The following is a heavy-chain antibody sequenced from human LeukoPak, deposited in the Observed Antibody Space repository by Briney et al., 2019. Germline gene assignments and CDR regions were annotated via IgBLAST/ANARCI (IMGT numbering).Heavy chain of an antibody. CDR3: ARWRIAARGFDP. CDR1: GYTFTSYD. Sequence: ASVKVSCKASGYTFTSYDINWVRRATGQGLEWMGWMNPNSGNTGYAQKFQGRVTMTRNTSISTAYMELSSLRSEDTAVYYCARWRIAARGFDPWGQGTLVTVSS. CDR2: MNPNSGNT. J-gene: IGHJ5*02. V-gene: IGHV1-8*01. D-gene: IGHD6-13*01.